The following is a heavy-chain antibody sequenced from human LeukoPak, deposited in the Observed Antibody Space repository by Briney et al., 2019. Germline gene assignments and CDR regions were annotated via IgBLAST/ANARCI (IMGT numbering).Heavy chain of an antibody. CDR3: ARDRTAYYYDSSGSGYFDY. CDR1: GFTFSSYW. J-gene: IGHJ4*02. V-gene: IGHV3-74*01. D-gene: IGHD3-22*01. Sequence: GGSLRLSCAASGFTFSSYWMNWVRQAPGKGLVWVSRIASDGSSTTYADSVKGRFTISRDNSKNTLYLQMNSLRAEDTAVYYCARDRTAYYYDSSGSGYFDYWGQGTLVTVSS. CDR2: IASDGSST.